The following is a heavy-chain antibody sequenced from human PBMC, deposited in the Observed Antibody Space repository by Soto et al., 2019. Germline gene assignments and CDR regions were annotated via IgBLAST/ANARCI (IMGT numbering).Heavy chain of an antibody. D-gene: IGHD3-16*01. Sequence: SETLSLTCTVSGGSISSSSYYWGWIRQPPGKGLEWIGSIYYSGSTYYNPSLKSRVTISVDTSKNQFSLKLSSVTAADTAVYYCARQVTRKGDFDYWGQGTLVTVSS. CDR2: IYYSGST. CDR3: ARQVTRKGDFDY. J-gene: IGHJ4*02. CDR1: GGSISSSSYY. V-gene: IGHV4-39*01.